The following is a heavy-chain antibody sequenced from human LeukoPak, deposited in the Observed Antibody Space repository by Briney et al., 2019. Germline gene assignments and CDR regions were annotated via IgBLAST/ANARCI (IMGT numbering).Heavy chain of an antibody. CDR1: GFTFHSYA. Sequence: PEGSLRLSCAASGFTFHSYAMTWVRQAPGKGPEWVSAISGSGGSTYYADSVKGRFTISRDNSKNTLYLQMNSLRVEDTALYYCAKGGGQWLALKTNWFDPWGQGTLVTVSS. J-gene: IGHJ5*02. CDR2: ISGSGGST. CDR3: AKGGGQWLALKTNWFDP. V-gene: IGHV3-23*01. D-gene: IGHD6-19*01.